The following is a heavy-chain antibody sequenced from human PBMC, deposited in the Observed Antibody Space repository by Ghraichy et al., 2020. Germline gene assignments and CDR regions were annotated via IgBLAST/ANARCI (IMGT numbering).Heavy chain of an antibody. Sequence: SETLSLTCIVSGGSIDRSSYYWGWIRQAPGKGLEWIGSVYYSGKTYYKPSLKSRATISVDTSKSQFSLKLTSVTAADTAVYYCARGWGGKNDFWSESGYWGQGTLVTVSS. J-gene: IGHJ4*02. V-gene: IGHV4-39*07. CDR2: VYYSGKT. D-gene: IGHD3/OR15-3a*01. CDR1: GGSIDRSSYY. CDR3: ARGWGGKNDFWSESGY.